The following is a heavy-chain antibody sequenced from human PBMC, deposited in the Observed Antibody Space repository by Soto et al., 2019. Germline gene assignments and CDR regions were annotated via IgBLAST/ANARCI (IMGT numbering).Heavy chain of an antibody. CDR3: ARSGLTGYYYYYGMDV. D-gene: IGHD3-9*01. V-gene: IGHV4-59*01. J-gene: IGHJ6*02. CDR1: GGSISSYY. Sequence: SETLSLTCTVSGGSISSYYWSWIRQPPGKGLEWIGYIYYSGSTNYNPSLKSRVTISVDTSKNQFSLKLSSVTAADTAVYYCARSGLTGYYYYYGMDVWGQGTTVTVSS. CDR2: IYYSGST.